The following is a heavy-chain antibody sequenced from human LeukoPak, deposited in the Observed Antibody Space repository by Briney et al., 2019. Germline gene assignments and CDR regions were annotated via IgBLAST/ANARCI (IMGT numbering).Heavy chain of an antibody. Sequence: PSETLSLTCTVSGDSIRSNDYYWGWIRQPPGKGLEWIGSIYDTGSTFYNPSLKSRVIISVDTSKNQFSLKLSYVTAADTAVYYCQSRFLEWLLDYWGQGTLVTVSS. CDR1: GDSIRSNDYY. CDR2: IYDTGST. D-gene: IGHD3-3*01. V-gene: IGHV4-39*01. J-gene: IGHJ4*02. CDR3: QSRFLEWLLDY.